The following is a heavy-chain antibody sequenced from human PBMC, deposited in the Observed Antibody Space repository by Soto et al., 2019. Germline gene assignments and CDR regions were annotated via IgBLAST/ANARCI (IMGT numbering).Heavy chain of an antibody. D-gene: IGHD4-17*01. CDR2: IIPIFGTP. CDR3: ARQLDYYAFDI. V-gene: IGHV1-69*13. Sequence: SVKVSCKASGYTFTSYGISWVRQAPGQGLEWMGGIIPIFGTPNYAQKFQGKVTITADESTSTAYMELSSLRSEDTAVYYCARQLDYYAFDIWGQGTMVTVSS. J-gene: IGHJ3*02. CDR1: GYTFTSYG.